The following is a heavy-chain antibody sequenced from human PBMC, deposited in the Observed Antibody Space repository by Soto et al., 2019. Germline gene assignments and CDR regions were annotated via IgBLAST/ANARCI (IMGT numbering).Heavy chain of an antibody. CDR2: INPNSGGT. V-gene: IGHV1-2*04. CDR1: GYTFTSYG. J-gene: IGHJ4*02. D-gene: IGHD2-21*01. Sequence: VESVKGACKASGYTFTSYGISWVRQAPGQGLEWMGWINPNSGGTNYAQKFQGWVTMTRDTSISTAYMELSRLRSDDTAVYYCARGLPTYPSSETLSDYRGQGPLLT. CDR3: ARGLPTYPSSETLSDY.